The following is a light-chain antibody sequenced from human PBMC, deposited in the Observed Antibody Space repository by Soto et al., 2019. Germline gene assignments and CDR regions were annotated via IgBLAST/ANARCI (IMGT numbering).Light chain of an antibody. J-gene: IGLJ1*01. CDR2: EVI. Sequence: QSVLTQPASVSGSPGPSITISCTGTSSDVGAYNYVSWYQQHPGKAPKLMIYEVINRPSGVSNRFSGSKSGNTASLTISGLQAEDEADYYCGSYTSASTLVFGTGTKVTVL. CDR1: SSDVGAYNY. V-gene: IGLV2-14*01. CDR3: GSYTSASTLV.